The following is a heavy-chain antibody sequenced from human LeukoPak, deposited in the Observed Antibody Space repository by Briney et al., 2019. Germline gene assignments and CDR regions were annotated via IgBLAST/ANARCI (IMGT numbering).Heavy chain of an antibody. CDR2: ISLTGQT. CDR1: GGSISSTNW. J-gene: IGHJ4*02. V-gene: IGHV4-4*02. CDR3: SRESGAFCPFGY. D-gene: IGHD1-26*01. Sequence: SETLSLTCGVSGGSISSTNWWSWVRQSPGQGLEWIGEISLTGQTNYNPSLSGRVTMLLDESSNHLSLHLTPVTAADTATYYCSRESGAFCPFGYWGQGTLVIVPS.